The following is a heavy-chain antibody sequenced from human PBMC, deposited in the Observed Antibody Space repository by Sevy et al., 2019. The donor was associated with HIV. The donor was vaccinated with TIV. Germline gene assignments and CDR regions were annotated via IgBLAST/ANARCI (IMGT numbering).Heavy chain of an antibody. CDR1: GFTFSKYW. V-gene: IGHV3-7*01. Sequence: GGSLRLSCAASGFTFSKYWMGWVRQAPGKGLEWVANIKQDAGQKYYEGSVKGRFTISRDNAKNSLYLQMNSLRAEDTAVYFCARDDGNYYFHYWGQRTLVTVSS. D-gene: IGHD1-7*01. CDR3: ARDDGNYYFHY. CDR2: IKQDAGQK. J-gene: IGHJ4*02.